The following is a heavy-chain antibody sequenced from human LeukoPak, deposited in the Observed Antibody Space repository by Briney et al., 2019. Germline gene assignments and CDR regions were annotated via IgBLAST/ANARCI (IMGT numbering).Heavy chain of an antibody. V-gene: IGHV3-23*01. CDR3: ARAAYDSSGYLTL. CDR1: GFTFNNYA. Sequence: PGGSLRLSCIVSGFTFNNYAIDWVRQAPGKGLEWVSAISGNGGTTYYADSVKGRFAIFRDNSKNTVYLQMNSLAVEDTALYYCARAAYDSSGYLTLWGQGTLVAVSS. CDR2: ISGNGGTT. D-gene: IGHD3-22*01. J-gene: IGHJ4*02.